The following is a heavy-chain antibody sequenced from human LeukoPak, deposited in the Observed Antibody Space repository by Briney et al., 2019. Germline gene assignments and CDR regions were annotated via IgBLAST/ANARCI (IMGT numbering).Heavy chain of an antibody. CDR2: IYSGGST. Sequence: GGSLRLSCAASGFTVSTNYMYWVRQAPGKGLEWVSVIYSGGSTYYAGSVEGRFTISRDNSKNTLYLQMNSLRAEDTAVYYCAREDYGSGSSHYWGQGTLVTVSS. D-gene: IGHD3-10*01. J-gene: IGHJ4*02. V-gene: IGHV3-53*01. CDR3: AREDYGSGSSHY. CDR1: GFTVSTNY.